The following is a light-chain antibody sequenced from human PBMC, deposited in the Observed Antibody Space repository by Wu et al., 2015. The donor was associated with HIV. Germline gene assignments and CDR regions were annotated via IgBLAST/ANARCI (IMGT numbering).Light chain of an antibody. CDR3: RHYGSSPHS. J-gene: IGKJ2*03. V-gene: IGKV3-20*01. CDR2: GAS. Sequence: EIVLTQSPGTLSLSPGERATLSCRGSQSVSSSYLAWYQQKPGQAPRLLIYGASSRATGIPDRFSGSGSGTDFTLTISRLEPEDFAVYFCRHYGSSPHSFGQGTKLE. CDR1: QSVSSSY.